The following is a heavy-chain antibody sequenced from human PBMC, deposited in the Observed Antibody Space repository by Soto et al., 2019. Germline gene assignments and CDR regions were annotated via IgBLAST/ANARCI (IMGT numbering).Heavy chain of an antibody. D-gene: IGHD7-27*01. J-gene: IGHJ4*02. CDR1: GFTVSNYD. CDR2: IYAGGTT. V-gene: IGHV3-66*01. Sequence: GSLRLSCAASGFTVSNYDMSWFRQAPGKGLEWVSIIYAGGTTYYTDSVKGRFTISRDSSKNTLFLQMNSLRAEDTAVYYCSHWGFFWGRGTLVTVSS. CDR3: SHWGFF.